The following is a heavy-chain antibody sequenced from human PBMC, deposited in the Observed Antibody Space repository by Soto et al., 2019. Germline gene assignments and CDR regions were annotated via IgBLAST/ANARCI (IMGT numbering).Heavy chain of an antibody. CDR2: IIPIFGTA. J-gene: IGHJ6*02. D-gene: IGHD6-19*01. V-gene: IGHV1-69*01. CDR1: GGTFSSYA. CDR3: ASHRPGIAVAGTDDYYYYGMDV. Sequence: QVQLVQSGAEVKKPGSSVKVSCKASGGTFSSYAISWVRQAPGQGLEWMGGIIPIFGTANYAQKFQGRVKITADESTSTAYMELSSLRSEDTAVYYCASHRPGIAVAGTDDYYYYGMDVWGQGTTVTVSS.